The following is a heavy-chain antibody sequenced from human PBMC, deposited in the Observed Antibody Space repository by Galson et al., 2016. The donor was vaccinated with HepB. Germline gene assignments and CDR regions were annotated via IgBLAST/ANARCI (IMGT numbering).Heavy chain of an antibody. CDR3: AGAGTALAGPGVFEGNC. V-gene: IGHV4-59*01. CDR2: VYYRGST. Sequence: SETLSLTCTVSGGSISTYYWSWIRQPPGKGLEWIAYVYYRGSTHYNPSLKSRVTISVDTSKNQISLMLTSVTAADTAVYYCAGAGTALAGPGVFEGNCWGPGTLVTVSS. CDR1: GGSISTYY. D-gene: IGHD6-19*01. J-gene: IGHJ4*02.